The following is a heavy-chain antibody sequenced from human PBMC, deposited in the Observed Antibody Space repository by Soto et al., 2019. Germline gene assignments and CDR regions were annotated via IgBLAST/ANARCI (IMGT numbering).Heavy chain of an antibody. Sequence: QVHLVESGGGVVQPGSSLRLSCAASEFTFRIFAMHWLRQSPGTGLEWVAVISYDGSRKADSVKGRFTVSRDNSWNTLYLQMNSLRAEDTAIYYCARGEREDIEEVVGVRPGEYSMDVWGQGTTVTVSS. CDR1: EFTFRIFA. CDR3: ARGEREDIEEVVGVRPGEYSMDV. CDR2: ISYDGSRK. J-gene: IGHJ6*02. D-gene: IGHD1-26*01. V-gene: IGHV3-30-3*01.